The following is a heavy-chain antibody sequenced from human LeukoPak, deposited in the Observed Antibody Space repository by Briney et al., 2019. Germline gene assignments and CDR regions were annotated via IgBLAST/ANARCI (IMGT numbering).Heavy chain of an antibody. V-gene: IGHV1-46*01. D-gene: IGHD3-3*01. J-gene: IGHJ4*02. CDR2: INPSGSST. CDR1: GYTFTSYY. Sequence: GASVTVSCKSSGYTFTSYYMHWVRHAPGQGLEWMGIINPSGSSTSYAQKFQSRVTMTRDTSTSTVYMELSSLRSEDTAVYYCARWGKFLEWLLLDYWGQGTLVTVSS. CDR3: ARWGKFLEWLLLDY.